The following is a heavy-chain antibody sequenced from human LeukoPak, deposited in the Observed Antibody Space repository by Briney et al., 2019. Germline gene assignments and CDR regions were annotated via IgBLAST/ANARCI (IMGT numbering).Heavy chain of an antibody. CDR1: GFTFRSYA. CDR2: ISDDGSNQ. D-gene: IGHD6-6*01. CDR3: ASPNPRIAARPYYYYYMDV. Sequence: GRSLRLSCAASGFTFRSYAMNWVRQAPGKGLEWVAVISDDGSNQYYADSVKGRFTISRDNSMNTLYLQMNSLRADDTAVYYCASPNPRIAARPYYYYYMDVRGKGTTVTVSS. J-gene: IGHJ6*03. V-gene: IGHV3-30*04.